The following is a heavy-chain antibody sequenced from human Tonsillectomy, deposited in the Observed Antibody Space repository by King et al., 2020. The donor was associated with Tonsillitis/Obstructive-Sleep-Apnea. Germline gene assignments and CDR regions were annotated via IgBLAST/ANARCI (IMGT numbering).Heavy chain of an antibody. CDR1: GFTFNSHN. Sequence: VQLVESGGGLVQPGGSLRLSCAASGFTFNSHNMNWVRRAPGKGLEWCSYISSSSSAMYYADSVKGRFTISRDNAKNSLYLQMNSLRDEDTAVYYCARGLRLPDYWGQGTLVTVSS. J-gene: IGHJ4*02. CDR3: ARGLRLPDY. CDR2: ISSSSSAM. V-gene: IGHV3-48*02. D-gene: IGHD6-25*01.